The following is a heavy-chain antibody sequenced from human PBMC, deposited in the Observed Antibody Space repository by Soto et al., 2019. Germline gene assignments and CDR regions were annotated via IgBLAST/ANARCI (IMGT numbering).Heavy chain of an antibody. D-gene: IGHD3-10*01. V-gene: IGHV4-30-2*01. J-gene: IGHJ3*02. CDR3: ARHGFGEPEDAFDI. CDR1: GGSISSGGYS. CDR2: IYHSGST. Sequence: PSETLSLTCAVSGGSISSGGYSCNWIRQPPGKGLEWIGYIYHSGSTYYNPSLKSRVTISVDRSKNQFSLKLSSVTAADTAVYYCARHGFGEPEDAFDIWGQGTMVTVSS.